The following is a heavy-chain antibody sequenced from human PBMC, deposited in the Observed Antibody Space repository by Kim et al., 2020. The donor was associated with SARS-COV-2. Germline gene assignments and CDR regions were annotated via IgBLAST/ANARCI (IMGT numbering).Heavy chain of an antibody. CDR2: IYYSGST. J-gene: IGHJ5*02. D-gene: IGHD4-17*01. Sequence: SETLSLTCTVSGGSISSSSYYWGWIRQPPGKGLEWIGCIYYSGSTYYNPSLKSTVTISVDTSKNQFSLKLISVTAADTAVYYCARHGVSYGDYENWFDPSGPGTPVTVSP. CDR1: GGSISSSSYY. V-gene: IGHV4-39*01. CDR3: ARHGVSYGDYENWFDP.